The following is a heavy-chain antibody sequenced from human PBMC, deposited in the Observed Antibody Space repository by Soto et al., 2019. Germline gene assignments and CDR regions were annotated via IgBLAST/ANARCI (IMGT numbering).Heavy chain of an antibody. CDR2: IFYSRST. CDR3: ARGGGYYSYDLDF. CDR1: GGSISNFY. J-gene: IGHJ4*02. D-gene: IGHD3-22*01. Sequence: QVQLQESGPGLVKPSETLSLTCTVTGGSISNFYWSWIRQPPGKGLEWIGYIFYSRSTNYNPSLKSRVTMSVDSSKDQFSLKLGSVTAADTAVYYCARGGGYYSYDLDFWGQGTLVTVAS. V-gene: IGHV4-59*01.